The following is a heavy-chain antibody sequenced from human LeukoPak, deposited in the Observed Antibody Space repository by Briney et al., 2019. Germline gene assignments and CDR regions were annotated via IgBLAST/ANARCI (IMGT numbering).Heavy chain of an antibody. CDR3: VRTLYDFWSGIYDF. CDR1: GFTFSSYS. CDR2: IHSRGATT. V-gene: IGHV3-48*01. J-gene: IGHJ4*02. Sequence: GGSLRLSCTASGFTFSSYSMNWVRQAPAKGLEWVSGIHSRGATTYHAESVKGRFTVSRDNSENTLYLQMSSLRPEDTAVYYCVRTLYDFWSGIYDFWGRGTLVTVSS. D-gene: IGHD3-3*01.